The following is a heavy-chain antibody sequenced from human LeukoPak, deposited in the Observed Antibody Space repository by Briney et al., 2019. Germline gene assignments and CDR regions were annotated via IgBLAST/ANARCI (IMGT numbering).Heavy chain of an antibody. Sequence: GGSLRLSCTASGFTFSSYAMSWVRQAPGKGLEWVSYISSSSSTIYYADSVKGRFTISRDNAKNSLYLQMNSLRAEDTAVYYCARTHYDFWSGIVYYFDYWGQGTLVTVSS. D-gene: IGHD3-3*01. J-gene: IGHJ4*02. V-gene: IGHV3-48*01. CDR3: ARTHYDFWSGIVYYFDY. CDR1: GFTFSSYA. CDR2: ISSSSSTI.